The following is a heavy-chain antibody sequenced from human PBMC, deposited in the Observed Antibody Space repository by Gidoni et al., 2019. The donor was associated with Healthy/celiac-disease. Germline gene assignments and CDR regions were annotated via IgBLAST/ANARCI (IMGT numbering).Heavy chain of an antibody. J-gene: IGHJ6*02. CDR1: GFTFSSYW. V-gene: IGHV3-7*03. CDR3: ARDRLIAVAGSVYYYYGMDV. CDR2: IKQDGSEK. Sequence: EVQLVESGGGLVQPGGCLRLSCAASGFTFSSYWISWVRQAPGKGLEWVTNIKQDGSEKYYVYSVKGRFTISRDNAKNSLYLQMNSLRAEDTAVYYCARDRLIAVAGSVYYYYGMDVWGQGTTVTVSS. D-gene: IGHD6-19*01.